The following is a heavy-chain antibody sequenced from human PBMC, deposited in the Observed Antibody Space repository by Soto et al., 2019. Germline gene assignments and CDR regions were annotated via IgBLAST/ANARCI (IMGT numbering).Heavy chain of an antibody. Sequence: GGSLRLSCAASGFAFSTYSMNWVRQAPGKGLEWVSAIISSGSNTYYADSVKGRFTISRDNVKNSLYLQMNSLRAEDTAVYYCARGKYSSGWSDYWGQGTLVTVSS. V-gene: IGHV3-21*01. D-gene: IGHD6-19*01. J-gene: IGHJ4*02. CDR1: GFAFSTYS. CDR3: ARGKYSSGWSDY. CDR2: IISSGSNT.